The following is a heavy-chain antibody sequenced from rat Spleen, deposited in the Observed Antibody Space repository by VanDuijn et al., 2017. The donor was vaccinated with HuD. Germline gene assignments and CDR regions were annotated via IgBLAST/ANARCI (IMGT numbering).Heavy chain of an antibody. D-gene: IGHD1-2*01. V-gene: IGHV5-7*01. CDR1: GFTFSDYN. CDR3: TTSNYYSSLIYLDA. J-gene: IGHJ4*01. CDR2: ISYDGSIT. Sequence: EVQLVESGGGLVQPGRSLKLSCAASGFTFSDYNMAWVRQAPKKGLEWVATISYDGSITYYRDSVKGRFTISRDNAKSTLYLQMDSLRSEDTATYYCTTSNYYSSLIYLDAWGQGASVTVSS.